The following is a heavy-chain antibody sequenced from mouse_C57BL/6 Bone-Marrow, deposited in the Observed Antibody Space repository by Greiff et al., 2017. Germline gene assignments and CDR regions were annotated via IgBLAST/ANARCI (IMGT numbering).Heavy chain of an antibody. CDR3: ARLGEYDEDY. D-gene: IGHD2-12*01. Sequence: QVHVKQSGAELARPGASVKLSCKASGYTFTSYGISWVKQRTGQGLEWIGEIYPRSGNTYYNEKFKGKATLTADKSSSTAYMELRSLTSEDSAVYFCARLGEYDEDYWGQGTTLTVSS. CDR1: GYTFTSYG. V-gene: IGHV1-81*01. CDR2: IYPRSGNT. J-gene: IGHJ2*01.